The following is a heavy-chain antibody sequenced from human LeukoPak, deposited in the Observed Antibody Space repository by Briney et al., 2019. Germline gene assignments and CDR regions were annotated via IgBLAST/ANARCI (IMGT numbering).Heavy chain of an antibody. V-gene: IGHV4-34*01. CDR1: GGSFSGYY. CDR3: ARTTSYYYYGMDV. Sequence: PSETLSLTCAVYGGSFSGYYWSWIRQPPGKGLEWIGEINHSGSTNYNPSLKSRVTISVDTSKNQFSLRLSSVTAADTAVYYCARTTSYYYYGMDVWGHGTPVTVSS. D-gene: IGHD1-1*01. J-gene: IGHJ6*02. CDR2: INHSGST.